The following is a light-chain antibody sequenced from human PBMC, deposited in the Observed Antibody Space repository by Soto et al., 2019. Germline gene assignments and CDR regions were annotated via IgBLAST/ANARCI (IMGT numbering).Light chain of an antibody. CDR3: QSYDTSMSGSL. CDR2: GNT. CDR1: SSDIGAGYD. V-gene: IGLV1-40*01. J-gene: IGLJ2*01. Sequence: QSVLTQPPSVSGAPGQRVTISCTGSSSDIGAGYDVHWYQQLPGTAPKLLIYGNTNRSSGVPDRFSGSKSGTSASLVITGVQAEDEADYYCQSYDTSMSGSLFGGGTKLTVL.